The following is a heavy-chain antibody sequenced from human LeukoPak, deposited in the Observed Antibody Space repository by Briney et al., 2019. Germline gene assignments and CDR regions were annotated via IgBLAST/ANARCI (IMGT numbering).Heavy chain of an antibody. V-gene: IGHV3-7*01. CDR2: INQDGSHK. CDR3: ARDRGYTSYDY. CDR1: GFTFRDFW. D-gene: IGHD5-18*01. Sequence: QSGGSLRLSCADSGFTFRDFWMHWVRQAPGKGLEWVANINQDGSHKYYMDSVKGRFTISRDTAMNSVHLQMNSLRAEDTAVYYCARDRGYTSYDYWGQGIQVTVSS. J-gene: IGHJ4*02.